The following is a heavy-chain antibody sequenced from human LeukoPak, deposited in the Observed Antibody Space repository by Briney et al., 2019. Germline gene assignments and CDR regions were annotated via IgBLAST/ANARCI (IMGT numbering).Heavy chain of an antibody. CDR3: ARDFRMDFDY. CDR1: GLMFSSYG. CDR2: IWSDGSNK. D-gene: IGHD2-15*01. J-gene: IGHJ4*02. Sequence: GGSLRLACAASGLMFSSYGMHWVRQAPGKGLEWVAVIWSDGSNKYYADSVRGRFTISRDNPKNTVYLQMNNLRAEDTAVYYCARDFRMDFDYWGQGTLVTVSS. V-gene: IGHV3-33*01.